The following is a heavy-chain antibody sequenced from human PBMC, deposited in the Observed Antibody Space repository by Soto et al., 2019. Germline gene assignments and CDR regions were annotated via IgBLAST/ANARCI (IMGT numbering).Heavy chain of an antibody. J-gene: IGHJ4*02. CDR1: GGSISSYY. CDR2: IYYSGST. CDR3: AIPGYCSDGTCYPDY. D-gene: IGHD2-15*01. V-gene: IGHV4-59*12. Sequence: SSETLSLTSTVSGGSISSYYWSWIRQPPGKGLEWIGYIYYSGSTNYNPSLKSRVTISVDTSKNQFSLKLNSVTAADTAVYYCAIPGYCSDGTCYPDYWGQGTLVTVSS.